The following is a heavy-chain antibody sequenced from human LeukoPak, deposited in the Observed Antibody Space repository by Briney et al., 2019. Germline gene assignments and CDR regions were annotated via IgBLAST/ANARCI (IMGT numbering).Heavy chain of an antibody. D-gene: IGHD6-13*01. Sequence: PGGSLRLSCSASGFTFSSYAMHWVRQAPGKGLEYVSAISSNGGSTYYADSVKGRFTISRDNSKNTLYLQMSSLRAEDTAVYYCVKGGYSSSGYKQNWFAPGGKEPLVTVS. CDR1: GFTFSSYA. J-gene: IGHJ5*02. V-gene: IGHV3-64D*06. CDR3: VKGGYSSSGYKQNWFAP. CDR2: ISSNGGST.